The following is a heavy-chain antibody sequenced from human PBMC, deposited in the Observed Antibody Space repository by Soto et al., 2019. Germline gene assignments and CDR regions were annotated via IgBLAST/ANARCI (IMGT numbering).Heavy chain of an antibody. D-gene: IGHD3-10*01. V-gene: IGHV3-23*01. CDR3: AKGRGGSGSLTPRVDF. CDR1: GLTFNTYA. CDR2: ISGGGDTT. J-gene: IGHJ4*02. Sequence: EVQLLESGGGLVQPGGPRRLSCAASGLTFNTYAMTGVRQAQGKGLEWVSAISGGGDTTSYPDSVKGRFTVSRDGSKNTLYLQMSSLRAEDTALYYCAKGRGGSGSLTPRVDFWGQGTLVTVSS.